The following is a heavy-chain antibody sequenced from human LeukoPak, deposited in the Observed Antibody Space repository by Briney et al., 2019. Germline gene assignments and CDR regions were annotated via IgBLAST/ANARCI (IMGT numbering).Heavy chain of an antibody. CDR2: IYYSGST. Sequence: SETLSLTCTVSGGSISTSSYYWGWIRQPPGKGLEWIGSIYYSGSTYYNPPLKSRVTISVDTSKNQFSLKLSSVTAADTAVYYCAGGRYSSSWYEIDYWGQGTLVTVSS. J-gene: IGHJ4*02. D-gene: IGHD6-13*01. CDR3: AGGRYSSSWYEIDY. V-gene: IGHV4-39*07. CDR1: GGSISTSSYY.